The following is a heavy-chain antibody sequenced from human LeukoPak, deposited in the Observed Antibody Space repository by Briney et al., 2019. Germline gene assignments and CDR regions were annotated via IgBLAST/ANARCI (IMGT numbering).Heavy chain of an antibody. CDR2: IIPILGIA. D-gene: IGHD3-3*01. CDR1: GGTFSSYA. V-gene: IGHV1-69*04. J-gene: IGHJ5*02. Sequence: ASVKVSCKASGGTFSSYAISWVRQAPGQGLEWMGRIIPILGIANYAQKFQGRVTITADKSTSTAYMELSSLRSEDTAVYYCARDLGTIFGVVKHNWFDPWGQGTLVTVSS. CDR3: ARDLGTIFGVVKHNWFDP.